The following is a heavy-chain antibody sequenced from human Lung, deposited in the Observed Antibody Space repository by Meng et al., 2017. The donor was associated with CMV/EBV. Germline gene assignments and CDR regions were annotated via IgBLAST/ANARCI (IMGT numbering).Heavy chain of an antibody. CDR3: TTGAGTMIVVYDY. CDR2: IKSKTDGGTT. CDR1: GFTFSNAW. D-gene: IGHD3-22*01. Sequence: ESLKISCAASGFTFSNAWMSWVRQAPGKGLEWVGRIKSKTDGGTTDYAAPVKGRFTISRDDSKNTLYLQMNSLKTEDTAVYYCTTGAGTMIVVYDYWGQGXLVTVSS. V-gene: IGHV3-15*01. J-gene: IGHJ4*02.